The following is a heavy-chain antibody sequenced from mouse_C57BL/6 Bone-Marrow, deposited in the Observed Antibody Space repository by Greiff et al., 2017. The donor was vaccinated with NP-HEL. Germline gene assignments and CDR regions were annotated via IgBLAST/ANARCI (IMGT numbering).Heavy chain of an antibody. CDR3: ARHAYYYGSSYWYFDV. D-gene: IGHD1-1*01. CDR2: INSDGGST. Sequence: EVQLQESGGGLVQPGESLKLSCESNEYEFPSHDMSWVRKTPEKRLELVAAINSDGGSTYYPDTMERRFIISRDNTKKTLYLQMSSLRSEDTALYYCARHAYYYGSSYWYFDVWGTGTTVTVSS. CDR1: EYEFPSHD. V-gene: IGHV5-2*01. J-gene: IGHJ1*03.